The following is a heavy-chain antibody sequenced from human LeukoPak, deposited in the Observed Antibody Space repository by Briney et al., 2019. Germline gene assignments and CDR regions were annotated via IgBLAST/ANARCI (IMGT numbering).Heavy chain of an antibody. D-gene: IGHD6-19*01. CDR1: RFTLSSYA. Sequence: GGSLRLSCAASRFTLSSYAMHWVRQAPRKGLGGVALMSYDGSNILYADSVKGRFTISRDNSKNTLYLQMNSLRPQDTAVYYCAREPTGYTSGWYRYFQHWGQGTLVSVSS. CDR3: AREPTGYTSGWYRYFQH. CDR2: MSYDGSNI. J-gene: IGHJ1*01. V-gene: IGHV3-30*04.